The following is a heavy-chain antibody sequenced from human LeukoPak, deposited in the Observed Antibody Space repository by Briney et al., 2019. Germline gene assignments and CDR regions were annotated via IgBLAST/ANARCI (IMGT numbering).Heavy chain of an antibody. CDR1: GNYW. CDR2: INSDGSWT. J-gene: IGHJ4*02. D-gene: IGHD2/OR15-2a*01. V-gene: IGHV3-74*01. Sequence: GGSLRLLCAASGNYWMHWVRQAPGKGLVWASHINSDGSWTSYADSVKGRFTISKDNAKNTVYLQMNSLRAEDTAVYYCVSFYETYWGRGTLVTVSS. CDR3: VSFYETY.